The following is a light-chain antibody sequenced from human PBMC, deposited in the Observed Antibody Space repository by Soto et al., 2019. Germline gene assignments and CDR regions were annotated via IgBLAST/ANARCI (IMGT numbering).Light chain of an antibody. J-gene: IGKJ1*01. Sequence: EIVLTQSPATLSLSPEERATLSCRASQSVSNNYLAWYQQKPGQAPRLLIYGASNRATGIPDRFSGSGSGTDFTLTISRLEPEDFAVYYCQQYGSSGTFAQGTKVDIK. V-gene: IGKV3-20*01. CDR2: GAS. CDR3: QQYGSSGT. CDR1: QSVSNNY.